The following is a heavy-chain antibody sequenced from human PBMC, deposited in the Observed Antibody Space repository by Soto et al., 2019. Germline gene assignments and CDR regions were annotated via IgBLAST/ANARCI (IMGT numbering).Heavy chain of an antibody. V-gene: IGHV3-23*01. J-gene: IGHJ4*02. CDR3: AKTSITITFGPHTPFDY. D-gene: IGHD3-16*01. CDR1: GFTFSSYA. Sequence: GGSLRLSCAASGFTFSSYAMSWVRQAPGKGLEWVSAISGSGGSTYYADSVKGRFTISRDNSKNTLYLQMNSLRAEDTAVYSCAKTSITITFGPHTPFDYWGQGTLVTVSS. CDR2: ISGSGGST.